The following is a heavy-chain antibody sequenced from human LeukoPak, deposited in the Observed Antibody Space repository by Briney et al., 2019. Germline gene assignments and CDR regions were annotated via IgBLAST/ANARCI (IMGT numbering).Heavy chain of an antibody. CDR3: ARDSRFYYYDNSGYIDY. D-gene: IGHD3-22*01. CDR2: IKQDGREK. J-gene: IGHJ4*02. CDR1: GFTFSSYW. V-gene: IGHV3-7*01. Sequence: GGSLRLSCAASGFTFSSYWMSWVRQAPGKGLGWVANIKQDGREKYYVDSVKGRFTISRDNAKNSLYLQMNSLRAENTAVYYCARDSRFYYYDNSGYIDYWGQGTLVTVSS.